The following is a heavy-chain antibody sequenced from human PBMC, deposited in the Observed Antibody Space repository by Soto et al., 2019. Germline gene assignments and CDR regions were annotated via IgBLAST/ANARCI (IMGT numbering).Heavy chain of an antibody. D-gene: IGHD1-26*01. CDR3: AHSASVPCCYYFDS. CDR1: GFSLSSIGVA. Sequence: SGPTLVNPTQTLTLTCTFSGFSLSSIGVAVGWIRQPPGKALEWLALLYWNDDRRYSPSLKSRLTITKDTSKNQVVLTMTNMDPADTATYYCAHSASVPCCYYFDSWGQGTLVTVSS. V-gene: IGHV2-5*01. CDR2: LYWNDDR. J-gene: IGHJ4*02.